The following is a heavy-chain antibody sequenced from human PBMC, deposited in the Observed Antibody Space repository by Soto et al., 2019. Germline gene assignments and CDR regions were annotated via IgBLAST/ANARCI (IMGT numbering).Heavy chain of an antibody. D-gene: IGHD6-19*01. J-gene: IGHJ3*02. CDR1: GGTFSSSA. CDR2: IIPTFGTA. Sequence: QVQLVQSGAEMREPGSSVKVSCKASGGTFSSSAINWLRQAPGQGPEWMGGIIPTFGTANYIEKFRGRVTITPDTATSTASLAVSSLTSEYTAMYFCVRSETAGHRGFDIWGQGTMVTVSS. CDR3: VRSETAGHRGFDI. V-gene: IGHV1-69*06.